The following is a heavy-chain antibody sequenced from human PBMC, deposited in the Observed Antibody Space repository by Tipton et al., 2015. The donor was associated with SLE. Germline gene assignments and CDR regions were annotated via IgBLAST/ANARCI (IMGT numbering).Heavy chain of an antibody. CDR2: IYYSGIT. Sequence: TLSLTCTVSGGSISSGAYYWSWIRQHPGKGLEWIGYIYYSGITYYNPSLQSRVTISRDPSKNQFSLKLSSATAADTAVYYCARDQVGVGDFDYWGQGTLVTVSS. CDR1: GGSISSGAYY. V-gene: IGHV4-31*03. D-gene: IGHD1-26*01. J-gene: IGHJ4*02. CDR3: ARDQVGVGDFDY.